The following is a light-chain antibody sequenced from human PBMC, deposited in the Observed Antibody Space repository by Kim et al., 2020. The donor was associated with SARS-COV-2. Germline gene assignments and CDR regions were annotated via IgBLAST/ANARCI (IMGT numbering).Light chain of an antibody. J-gene: IGKJ3*01. V-gene: IGKV1-33*01. CDR1: QDISNY. CDR2: DAS. CDR3: KQYDNLPFN. Sequence: DIQMTQSPSSLSASVGDRVTITCQASQDISNYLNWYQQKPGKAPKLLIYDASNLETGVPSRFSGSGSGTDFTFTISSLQPEDIATYYCKQYDNLPFNFGPGTKVDIK.